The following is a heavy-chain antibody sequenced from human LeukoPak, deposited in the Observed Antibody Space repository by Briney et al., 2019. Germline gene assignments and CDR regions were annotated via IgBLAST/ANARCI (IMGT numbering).Heavy chain of an antibody. CDR1: GFTFSSYA. J-gene: IGHJ6*02. V-gene: IGHV3-23*01. D-gene: IGHD3-10*01. Sequence: RSGGSLRLSCAASGFTFSSYAMSWVRQAPGKGLKWVSAVSGSGGSTYYADSVKGRFTISRDNSKNTLYLQMNSLRAEDTAVYYCARVWPMVRGVIFPHYYYYGMDVWGQGTTVTVSS. CDR2: VSGSGGST. CDR3: ARVWPMVRGVIFPHYYYYGMDV.